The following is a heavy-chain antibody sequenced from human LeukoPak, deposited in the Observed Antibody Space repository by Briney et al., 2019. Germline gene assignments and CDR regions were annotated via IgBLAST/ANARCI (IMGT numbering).Heavy chain of an antibody. V-gene: IGHV1-2*02. CDR2: INPNSGGT. CDR1: GYTFTGYY. D-gene: IGHD3-10*01. CDR3: ARERSGSGSYPFDY. Sequence: ASVKVSCKASGYTFTGYYMHWVRQAPGQGLEWMGWINPNSGGTNYAQKFQGRVTMTRDTSISTAYMELSRLGSDDTAVYYCARERSGSGSYPFDYWGQETLVTVSS. J-gene: IGHJ4*02.